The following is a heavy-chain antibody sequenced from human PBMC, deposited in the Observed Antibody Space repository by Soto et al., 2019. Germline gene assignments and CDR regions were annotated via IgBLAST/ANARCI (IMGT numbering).Heavy chain of an antibody. CDR2: ISSSSSYT. V-gene: IGHV3-11*06. Sequence: GGSLRLSCAASGFTFSDYYMSWIRQAPGKGLEWVSYISSSSSYTNYADSVKGRFIISRDNAQNSLFLQMNTLRPEDSAIYYCARVAYWGPGTQVTVSS. J-gene: IGHJ4*02. CDR1: GFTFSDYY. CDR3: ARVAY.